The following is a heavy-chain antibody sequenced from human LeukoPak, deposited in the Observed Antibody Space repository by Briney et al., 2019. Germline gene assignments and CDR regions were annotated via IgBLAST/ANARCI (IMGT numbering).Heavy chain of an antibody. CDR1: GFTFSSYA. CDR3: ARDLFRQWLAHDVVTAMTYYMDV. V-gene: IGHV3-30*04. CDR2: ISYDGSNK. Sequence: GGSLRLSCAASGFTFSSYAMHWVRQAPGKGLEWVAVISYDGSNKYYADSVKGRFTISRDNSKNTLYLQMNSLRAEDTAVYYCARDLFRQWLAHDVVTAMTYYMDVWGKGTTVTVSS. D-gene: IGHD2-21*02. J-gene: IGHJ6*03.